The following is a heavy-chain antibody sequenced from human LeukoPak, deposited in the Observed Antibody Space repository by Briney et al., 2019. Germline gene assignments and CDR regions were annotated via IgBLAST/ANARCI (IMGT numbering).Heavy chain of an antibody. J-gene: IGHJ4*02. CDR2: ISWNSGSI. D-gene: IGHD7-27*01. CDR3: ARDSTGFDY. Sequence: GGSLRLSCAASGFTFDDYAMHWVRQAPGKGLEWVSGISWNSGSIGYADSVKGRFTISRDNAKNSLYLQMNSLRAEDAAVYYCARDSTGFDYWGQGTLVTVSS. V-gene: IGHV3-9*01. CDR1: GFTFDDYA.